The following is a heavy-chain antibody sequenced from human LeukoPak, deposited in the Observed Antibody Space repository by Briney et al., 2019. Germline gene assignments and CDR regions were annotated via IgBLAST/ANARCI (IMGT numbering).Heavy chain of an antibody. D-gene: IGHD6-13*01. CDR1: GFTVSSYA. CDR2: ISYDGSKK. Sequence: AESLRLSCAASGFTVSSYAMHWVRQAPAKGKGLEAVISYDGSKKYYADPVKGRFTISRDNSKNTLYLQINSLRAEDTAVYYCASSSRRSAKKVYNWFDPWGQGTLVTVSS. J-gene: IGHJ5*02. CDR3: ASSSRRSAKKVYNWFDP. V-gene: IGHV3-30*04.